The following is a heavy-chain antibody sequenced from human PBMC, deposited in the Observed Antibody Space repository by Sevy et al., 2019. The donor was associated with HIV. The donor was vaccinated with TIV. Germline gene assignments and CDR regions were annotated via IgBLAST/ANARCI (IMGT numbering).Heavy chain of an antibody. Sequence: SETLSLTCTVSGGSISSNSYYWGWIRQPPGKGLEWIGSIYYSGSTYYNPSLKSRVTISVDTSKNQFSLKLSSVTAAETAVYYCARHISDSGSYYAYYYYYYMDVWGKGTTVTVSS. CDR2: IYYSGST. D-gene: IGHD1-26*01. CDR3: ARHISDSGSYYAYYYYYYMDV. J-gene: IGHJ6*03. V-gene: IGHV4-39*01. CDR1: GGSISSNSYY.